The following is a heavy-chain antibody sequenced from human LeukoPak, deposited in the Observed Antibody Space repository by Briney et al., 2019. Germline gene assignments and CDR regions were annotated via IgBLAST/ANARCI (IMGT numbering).Heavy chain of an antibody. V-gene: IGHV3-66*01. CDR2: IYSGGST. Sequence: PGGSLRLSCAASGFTFSGYSMSWVRQAPGKGLEWVSVIYSGGSTYYADSVKGRFTISRDNSKNTLYLQMNSLRAEDTAVYYCARANYYDSDPLDYWGQGTLVTVSS. CDR3: ARANYYDSDPLDY. CDR1: GFTFSGYS. D-gene: IGHD3-22*01. J-gene: IGHJ4*02.